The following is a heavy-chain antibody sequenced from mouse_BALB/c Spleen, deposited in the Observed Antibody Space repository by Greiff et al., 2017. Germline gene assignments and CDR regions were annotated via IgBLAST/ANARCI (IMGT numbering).Heavy chain of an antibody. CDR3: ASYDYVYFDY. CDR2: ISYSGST. V-gene: IGHV3-2*02. Sequence: DVKLQESGPGLVKPSQSLSLTCTVTGYSITSDYAWNWIRQFPGNKLEWMGYISYSGSTSYNPSLKSRISITRDTSKNQFFLQLNSVTTEDTATYYCASYDYVYFDYWGQGTTLTVSS. CDR1: GYSITSDYA. D-gene: IGHD2-4*01. J-gene: IGHJ2*01.